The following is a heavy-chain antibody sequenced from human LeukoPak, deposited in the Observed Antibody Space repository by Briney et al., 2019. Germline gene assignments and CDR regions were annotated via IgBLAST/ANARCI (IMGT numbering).Heavy chain of an antibody. CDR3: AKDLARYCSGGSCYPGDY. V-gene: IGHV3-30*02. CDR2: IRYDGSNK. J-gene: IGHJ4*02. CDR1: GFTFSSYG. Sequence: GGSLRLSCAASGFTFSSYGMHWVRQAPGKGLEWVAFIRYDGSNKYYAESVKGRFTIYRDNSKNTLYLQMNSLRAEDTAVYYCAKDLARYCSGGSCYPGDYWGQGTLVTVSS. D-gene: IGHD2-15*01.